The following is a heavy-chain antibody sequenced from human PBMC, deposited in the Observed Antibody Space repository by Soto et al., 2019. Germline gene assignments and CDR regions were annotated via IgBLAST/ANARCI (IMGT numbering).Heavy chain of an antibody. CDR1: GYTFTSYG. J-gene: IGHJ6*02. CDR2: ISAYNGNT. D-gene: IGHD3-3*01. V-gene: IGHV1-18*01. CDR3: ARGETIFEGHSYYYGMDV. Sequence: GASVKVSCKASGYTFTSYGISWVRQAPGQGLEWMGWISAYNGNTNYAQKLQGRVTMTTDTSTSTAYMELRSLRSDDTAVYYCARGETIFEGHSYYYGMDVWGQGTTVTVSS.